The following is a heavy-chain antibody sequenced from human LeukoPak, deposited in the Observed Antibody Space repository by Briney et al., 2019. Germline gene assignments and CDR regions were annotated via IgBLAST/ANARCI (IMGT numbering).Heavy chain of an antibody. V-gene: IGHV4-34*01. CDR3: ASLMLIAAGYDY. CDR2: INHSGST. CDR1: GGSFSGYY. Sequence: PSETLSLTCAVYGGSFSGYYWSWLRQPPGKGLEWIGEINHSGSTTYNPSLKSRVTISIDTSKDQFSLKLSSVTAADTAVYYCASLMLIAAGYDYWGQGNLVTVSS. J-gene: IGHJ4*02. D-gene: IGHD6-13*01.